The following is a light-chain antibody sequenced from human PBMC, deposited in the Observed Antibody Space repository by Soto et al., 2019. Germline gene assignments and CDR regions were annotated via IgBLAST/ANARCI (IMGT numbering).Light chain of an antibody. CDR3: QSYDISLSVV. Sequence: QPVLTQPPSVSGAPGQRVTIFCTGSSSNIGAGYDVHWYQQLPGTAPKLLIHGNSNRPSGVPDRFSGSKSGTSASLAITGLQAEDEADYYCQSYDISLSVVFGGGTKLTVL. J-gene: IGLJ2*01. CDR2: GNS. CDR1: SSNIGAGYD. V-gene: IGLV1-40*01.